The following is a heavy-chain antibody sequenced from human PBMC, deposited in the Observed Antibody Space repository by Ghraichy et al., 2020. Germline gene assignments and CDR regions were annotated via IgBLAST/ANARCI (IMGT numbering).Heavy chain of an antibody. V-gene: IGHV3-48*02. CDR2: ISNGGTTI. CDR3: AGELQNWIDP. J-gene: IGHJ5*02. D-gene: IGHD4-11*01. Sequence: GGSLRLSCAASGFTFSTYSMNWVRQAPGKGLEWVSYISNGGTTIYYADSVKGRFIISRDNAKNSLYLQMNSLRDEDTAVYYCAGELQNWIDPWGQGTLVTVSS. CDR1: GFTFSTYS.